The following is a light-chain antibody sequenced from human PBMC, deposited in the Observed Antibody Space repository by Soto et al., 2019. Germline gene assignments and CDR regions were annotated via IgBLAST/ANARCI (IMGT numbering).Light chain of an antibody. Sequence: QSALTQPASVSGSPGQSITMSGTGTSSDVGAYNSVSWYQQHPHKAPRLMIYDVSSRPSGVSDRFSGSKSGNTASLTISGLHTEDEADYYCSSYTSDSTYLFGTGTKLTVL. J-gene: IGLJ1*01. CDR1: SSDVGAYNS. V-gene: IGLV2-14*03. CDR3: SSYTSDSTYL. CDR2: DVS.